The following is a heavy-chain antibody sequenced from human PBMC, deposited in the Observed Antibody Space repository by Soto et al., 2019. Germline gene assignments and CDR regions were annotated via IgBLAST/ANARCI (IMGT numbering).Heavy chain of an antibody. D-gene: IGHD6-19*01. CDR3: ATPHTGSGWYGAFDI. CDR2: MIPNSGDT. V-gene: IGHV1-8*02. Sequence: GASVKVSCKASGGTFSSYAISWVRQAPGQGLEWMGWMIPNSGDTGYAQKFQGRVTMTGNTSTSTAYMELSSLRSEDTAVYYCATPHTGSGWYGAFDIWGQGTMVTVSS. CDR1: GGTFSSYA. J-gene: IGHJ3*02.